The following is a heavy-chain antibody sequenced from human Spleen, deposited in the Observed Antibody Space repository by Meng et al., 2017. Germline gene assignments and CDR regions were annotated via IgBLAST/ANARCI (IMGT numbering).Heavy chain of an antibody. CDR2: SKHSGST. D-gene: IGHD4-11*01. Sequence: VHVQRWVVGLFKPSVTLSLYGVVYGWSFSYYSWCWVRQPPGKGLEWIGESKHSGSTNYNPSLASRATISVDTSQNNLSLKLSSVTAADSAVYYCARGPTTMAHDFDCWGQGTLVTVSS. V-gene: IGHV4-34*01. CDR3: ARGPTTMAHDFDC. CDR1: GWSFSYYS. J-gene: IGHJ4*02.